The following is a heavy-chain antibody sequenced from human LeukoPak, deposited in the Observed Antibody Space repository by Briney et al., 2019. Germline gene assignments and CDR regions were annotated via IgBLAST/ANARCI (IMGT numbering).Heavy chain of an antibody. CDR1: GGSISSSSYY. CDR2: IYYSGST. D-gene: IGHD4-17*01. Sequence: SETLSLTCTVSGGSISSSSYYWGWIRQPPGKGLEWIGSIYYSGSTYYNPSLESRVTISVDTSKNQFSLKLSSVTAADTAVYYCARDDDYGENWFDPWGQGTLVTVSS. J-gene: IGHJ5*02. CDR3: ARDDDYGENWFDP. V-gene: IGHV4-39*02.